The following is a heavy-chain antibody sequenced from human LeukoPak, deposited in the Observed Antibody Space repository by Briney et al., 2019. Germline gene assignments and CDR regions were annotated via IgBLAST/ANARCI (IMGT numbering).Heavy chain of an antibody. D-gene: IGHD6-6*01. V-gene: IGHV3-21*01. Sequence: PGGSLRLSCAASGFTFSSYSMHWVRQAPGEGLEWVSSISTSSSYIDYADSVKGRFTISRDNAKNSLYLQMNSLRADDTAVYYCARGSSNIAARDNWFDPWGQGTLVTVSS. CDR2: ISTSSSYI. CDR1: GFTFSSYS. CDR3: ARGSSNIAARDNWFDP. J-gene: IGHJ5*02.